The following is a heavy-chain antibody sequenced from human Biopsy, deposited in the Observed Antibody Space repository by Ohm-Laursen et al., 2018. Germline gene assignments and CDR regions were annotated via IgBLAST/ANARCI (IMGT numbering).Heavy chain of an antibody. D-gene: IGHD3-22*01. J-gene: IGHJ4*02. CDR3: AKDREITMIADYRNFDY. V-gene: IGHV3-30*18. Sequence: SLRLSCTASGFTFSIYAIHWVRQAPGRGLEWVALISSDGSSQYYADSVKGRFTISRDSSKNTLYLQMNSLRAEDTALYYCAKDREITMIADYRNFDYWGQGTLVTVSS. CDR1: GFTFSIYA. CDR2: ISSDGSSQ.